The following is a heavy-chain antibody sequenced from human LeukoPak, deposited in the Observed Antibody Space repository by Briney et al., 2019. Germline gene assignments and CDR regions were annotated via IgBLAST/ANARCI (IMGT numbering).Heavy chain of an antibody. D-gene: IGHD3-22*01. CDR3: WKENEYYYDSSGYYY. CDR2: ISSIGSTI. CDR1: GYTFSDYY. J-gene: IGHJ4*02. V-gene: IGHV3-11*01. Sequence: GGSLRLSRASSGYTFSDYYMGCIRQAPAKGLEGVSYISSIGSTIYYTHTLQGRFTISRDNPKNSLYLHMNTLRAEDTPVYYCWKENEYYYDSSGYYYWGGGTLVAVSS.